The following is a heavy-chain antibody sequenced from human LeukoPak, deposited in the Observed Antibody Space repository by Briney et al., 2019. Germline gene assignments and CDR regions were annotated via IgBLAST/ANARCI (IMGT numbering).Heavy chain of an antibody. CDR2: IDSGGRT. CDR1: GFTLSSNY. Sequence: GGSLRLSCAASGFTLSSNYMNWVRQAPGKGLEWVSVIDSGGRTFYADSMKGRFTISRDNSKNTLYLQMNSLRAEDTAVYYCARGHYYDSSGLDYWGQGTLVTVSS. CDR3: ARGHYYDSSGLDY. J-gene: IGHJ4*02. D-gene: IGHD3-22*01. V-gene: IGHV3-66*02.